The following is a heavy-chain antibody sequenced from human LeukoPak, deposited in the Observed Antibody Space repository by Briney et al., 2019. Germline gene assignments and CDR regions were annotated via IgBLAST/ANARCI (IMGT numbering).Heavy chain of an antibody. J-gene: IGHJ5*02. CDR1: GFTFSSYA. CDR3: AKDLSGGYSYVSDWFDP. CDR2: ISGSGGST. D-gene: IGHD5-18*01. Sequence: RGSLRLSCAASGFTFSSYAMSWVRQAPGKGLEWVSAISGSGGSTYYADSVKGRFTISRDNSKNTLYLQMNSLRAEHTAVYYCAKDLSGGYSYVSDWFDPWGQGTLVTVSS. V-gene: IGHV3-23*01.